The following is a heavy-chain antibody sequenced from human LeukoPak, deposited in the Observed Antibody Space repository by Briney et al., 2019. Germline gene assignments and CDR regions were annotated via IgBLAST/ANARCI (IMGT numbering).Heavy chain of an antibody. V-gene: IGHV1-2*02. CDR1: VYTFTGYY. CDR2: INPKSGGT. CDR3: AREEYGFDP. J-gene: IGHJ5*02. D-gene: IGHD2-2*01. Sequence: ASVKVSCKASVYTFTGYYMHWVRQAPGQGLEWMGWINPKSGGTNYAQKFQGRVTMTRDTSIHTAYMELSRLRSDDTAVYYCAREEYGFDPWGQGTLVTVSS.